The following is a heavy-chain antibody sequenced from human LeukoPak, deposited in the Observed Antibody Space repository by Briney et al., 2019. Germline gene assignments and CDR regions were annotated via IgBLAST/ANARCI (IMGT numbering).Heavy chain of an antibody. CDR2: ISYDGSNK. CDR3: AKDSGSGWYWGNYLDY. D-gene: IGHD6-19*01. CDR1: GFTFSSYA. V-gene: IGHV3-30-3*01. J-gene: IGHJ4*02. Sequence: GGSLRLSCAASGFTFSSYAMHWVRQAPGKGLEWVAVISYDGSNKYYADSVKGRFTISRDNSKNTLYLQMNSLRAEDTAVYYCAKDSGSGWYWGNYLDYWGQGTLVTVSS.